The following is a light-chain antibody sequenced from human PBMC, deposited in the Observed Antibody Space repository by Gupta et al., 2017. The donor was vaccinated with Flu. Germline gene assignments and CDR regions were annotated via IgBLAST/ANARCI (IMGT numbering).Light chain of an antibody. CDR1: DSGGKS. Sequence: TINRTCRGNDSGGKSVRWYQHKQAETPVLVIYDDSDKPPGVAAGCSASDTGSTTTLTISRVEAADEDDYYCQVWYSSSDNRWVFGGGTKLTVL. CDR3: QVWYSSSDNRWV. J-gene: IGLJ3*02. V-gene: IGLV3-21*02. CDR2: DDS.